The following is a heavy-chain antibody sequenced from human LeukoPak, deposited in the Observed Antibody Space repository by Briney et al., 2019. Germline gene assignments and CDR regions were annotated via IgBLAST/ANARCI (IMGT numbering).Heavy chain of an antibody. D-gene: IGHD5-18*01. CDR2: ISYDGSNK. Sequence: PGGSLRLSCAASGFTFSSYAMHWVRQAPGKGLEWVAVISYDGSNKYYADSVKGRFAISRDNSKNTLYLQMNSLRAEDTAVYYCARDGNILLRIQLWLHYYYYYMDVWGKGTTVTVSS. CDR1: GFTFSSYA. J-gene: IGHJ6*03. CDR3: ARDGNILLRIQLWLHYYYYYMDV. V-gene: IGHV3-30*09.